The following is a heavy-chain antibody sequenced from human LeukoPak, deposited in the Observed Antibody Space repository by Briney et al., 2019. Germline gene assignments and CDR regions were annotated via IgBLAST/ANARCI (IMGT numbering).Heavy chain of an antibody. CDR1: GYSISSGYY. V-gene: IGHV4-38-2*01. J-gene: IGHJ5*02. CDR2: VYYTGST. Sequence: SETLSLTCAVSGYSISSGYYWAWMRQPPGKGLEWIGSVYYTGSTHYNTSLKSRVTVSVDTSKNQFSLKLTYVTAADTAVYYCAREGNSLNWFHPWGQGTLVTVSS. D-gene: IGHD5-12*01. CDR3: AREGNSLNWFHP.